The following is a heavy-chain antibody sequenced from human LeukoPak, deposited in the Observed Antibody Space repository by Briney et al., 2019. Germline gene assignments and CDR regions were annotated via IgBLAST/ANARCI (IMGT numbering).Heavy chain of an antibody. D-gene: IGHD5-18*01. Sequence: SETLSLTCTVSGYSISSGYYWGWIRQPPGKGLEWIGSIYHSGSTYYNPSLKSRVTISVDTSKNQFSLKLSSVTAADTAVYYCARKGSGYSYVGYWGQGALVTVSS. V-gene: IGHV4-38-2*02. J-gene: IGHJ4*02. CDR1: GYSISSGYY. CDR2: IYHSGST. CDR3: ARKGSGYSYVGY.